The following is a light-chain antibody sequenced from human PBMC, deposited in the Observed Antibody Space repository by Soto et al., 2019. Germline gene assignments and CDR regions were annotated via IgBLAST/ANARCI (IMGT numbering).Light chain of an antibody. CDR3: QQYNNWPLT. V-gene: IGKV3-15*01. CDR1: QSVSSX. J-gene: IGKJ4*01. Sequence: EIVMTQSPATLSVSPGERATLSCRASQSVSSXLAWYQQKPGQAPRLLIYGASTRATGIPARFSGSGSGTEXXXXXXXXXXXXFAVYYCQQYNNWPLTFGGGTKVEIK. CDR2: GAS.